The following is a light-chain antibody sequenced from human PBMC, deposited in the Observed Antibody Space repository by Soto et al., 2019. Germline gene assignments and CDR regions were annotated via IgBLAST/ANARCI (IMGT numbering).Light chain of an antibody. V-gene: IGKV1-5*03. J-gene: IGKJ4*01. Sequence: DIHMTPSHSTLSASARDRVDITSRASQRINNWLAWDQQKPGKAPKLLIYKASSLESGVPSRFSGSGSGTEFTLTISSLQPDDFATYYCQQYNSYPLTFGGGTKVDI. CDR2: KAS. CDR1: QRINNW. CDR3: QQYNSYPLT.